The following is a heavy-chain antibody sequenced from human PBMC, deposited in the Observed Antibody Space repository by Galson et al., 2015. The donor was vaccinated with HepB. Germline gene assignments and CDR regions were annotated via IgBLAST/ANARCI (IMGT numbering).Heavy chain of an antibody. CDR3: ARDQDYHGSKWFDP. J-gene: IGHJ5*02. V-gene: IGHV6-1*01. CDR1: GDSVSSNSAA. CDR2: TYHKTRRYS. Sequence: CAISGDSVSSNSAAWNWIRQSPSRGLEWLGRTYHKTRRYSDYAASVKSRININPDISKNQFSLQLNSVTPEDTAVYYCARDQDYHGSKWFDPWGQGTLVTVSS. D-gene: IGHD3-10*01.